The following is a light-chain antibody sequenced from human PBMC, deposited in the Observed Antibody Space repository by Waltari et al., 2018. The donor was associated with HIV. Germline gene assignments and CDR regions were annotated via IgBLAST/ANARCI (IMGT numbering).Light chain of an antibody. CDR3: QQASSFPLS. J-gene: IGKJ4*01. CDR1: QDITTS. CDR2: AAS. V-gene: IGKV1-12*01. Sequence: QMPQSPSSLSASVGDRVIITCRASQDITTSLAWYQLKPGGPPRLLIFAASGLHGGVPPRFSGSGSGTVFVLTISNLQPEDSATYYCQQASSFPLSFGGGTKVEI.